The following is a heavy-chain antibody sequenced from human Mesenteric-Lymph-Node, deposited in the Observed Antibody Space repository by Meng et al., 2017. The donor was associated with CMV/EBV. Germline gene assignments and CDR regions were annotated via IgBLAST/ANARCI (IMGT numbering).Heavy chain of an antibody. CDR3: ARGYYGSGRNWFDP. D-gene: IGHD3-10*01. CDR2: IIPIFGTA. CDR1: GGTFSSYA. J-gene: IGHJ5*02. Sequence: KASGGTFSSYAISWVRQAPGQGLEWMGGIIPIFGTANYAQKFQGRVTITADKSTSTAYMELSSLRSEDTAVYYCARGYYGSGRNWFDPWGQGTLVTVS. V-gene: IGHV1-69*06.